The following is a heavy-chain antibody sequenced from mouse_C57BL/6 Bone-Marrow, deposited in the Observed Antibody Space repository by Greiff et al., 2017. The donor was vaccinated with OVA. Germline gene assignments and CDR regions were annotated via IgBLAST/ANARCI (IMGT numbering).Heavy chain of an antibody. CDR1: GFNITDDY. CDR3: TTLEYFDV. J-gene: IGHJ1*03. V-gene: IGHV14-4*01. CDR2: IDPGNGDT. Sequence: EVQLQQSGAELVRPGASVKLSCTASGFNITDDYMHWVKQRPEQGLEWIGWIDPGNGDTEYASKFQGKATITADTSSNTAYLQLSSLTSEDTAVYYCTTLEYFDVWGTGTTVTVSS.